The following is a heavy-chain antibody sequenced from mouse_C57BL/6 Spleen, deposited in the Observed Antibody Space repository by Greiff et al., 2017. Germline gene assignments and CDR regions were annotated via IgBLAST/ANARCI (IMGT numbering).Heavy chain of an antibody. V-gene: IGHV5-17*01. D-gene: IGHD4-1*01. CDR1: GFTFSDYG. Sequence: EVQLVESGGGLVKPGGSLKLSCAASGFTFSDYGMHWVRQAPEKGLEWVAYISSGSSTIYYADTVKGRFTISRDNAKNTLFLQMTSLRSEDTAMYYCARFELGRGYYFDYWGQGTTLTVSS. J-gene: IGHJ2*01. CDR2: ISSGSSTI. CDR3: ARFELGRGYYFDY.